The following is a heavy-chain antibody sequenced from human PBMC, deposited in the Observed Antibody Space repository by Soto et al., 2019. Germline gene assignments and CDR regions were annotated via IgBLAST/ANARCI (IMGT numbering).Heavy chain of an antibody. Sequence: QITLKESGPTLVKPTQTLTLTCTFSGFSLTTRGVGVGWIRQPPGKALECLALIYWDDDKRYSPSLQSRLSITKDTSKNQVVLTKTNVDPVDTATYYCAHIPNFYQYDWFDPRGQGTLDSVSS. CDR1: GFSLTTRGVG. CDR2: IYWDDDK. D-gene: IGHD3-3*01. CDR3: AHIPNFYQYDWFDP. V-gene: IGHV2-5*02. J-gene: IGHJ5*02.